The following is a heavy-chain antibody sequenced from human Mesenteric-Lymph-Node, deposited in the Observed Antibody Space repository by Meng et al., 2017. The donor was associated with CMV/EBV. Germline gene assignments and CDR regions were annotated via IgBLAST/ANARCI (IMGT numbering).Heavy chain of an antibody. CDR2: IYYSGTT. Sequence: SETLSLTCSVSGGSISRTTYYCWIRQPPGKGLEWIATIYYSGTTYYDPSLKSRVTISIDTSQNQLSLRLSSVTAADTAVYYCAKFDGPYHDFWSGDYSNHYYGMDVWGQGTTVTVSS. J-gene: IGHJ6*02. V-gene: IGHV4-39*07. D-gene: IGHD3-3*01. CDR1: GGSISRTTYY. CDR3: AKFDGPYHDFWSGDYSNHYYGMDV.